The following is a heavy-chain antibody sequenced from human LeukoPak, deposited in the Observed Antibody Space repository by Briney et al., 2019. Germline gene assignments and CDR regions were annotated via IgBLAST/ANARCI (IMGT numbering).Heavy chain of an antibody. CDR3: ACHRGGYFDY. CDR2: IYYSGIT. Sequence: PSQTLSLTCTVSGGSISSGSYYWSWIRQPPGKGLEWIGFIYYSGITNYNPSLKSRVIISVDTSKNQFSLKLNSVTAADTAVYYCACHRGGYFDYWGQGTLVTVSS. V-gene: IGHV4-61*01. CDR1: GGSISSGSYY. J-gene: IGHJ4*02. D-gene: IGHD3-16*01.